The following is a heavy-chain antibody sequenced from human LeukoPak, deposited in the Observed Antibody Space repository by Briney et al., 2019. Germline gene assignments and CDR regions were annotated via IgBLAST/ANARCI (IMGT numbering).Heavy chain of an antibody. Sequence: ASVKVSCKASGYTFTNYDINWVRQAAGQGLEWMGWMNPNSGDTGYVEKFQGRGTMTRDTSMNTAYMELSSLRSEDTAVYYCTRSGFGGGVHFDYWGQGTPVTVTS. CDR2: MNPNSGDT. J-gene: IGHJ4*02. CDR1: GYTFTNYD. D-gene: IGHD3-16*01. CDR3: TRSGFGGGVHFDY. V-gene: IGHV1-8*01.